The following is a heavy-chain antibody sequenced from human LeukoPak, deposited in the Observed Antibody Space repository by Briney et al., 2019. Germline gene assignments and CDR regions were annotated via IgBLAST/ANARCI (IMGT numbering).Heavy chain of an antibody. V-gene: IGHV4-59*01. CDR3: ARAHGIAAAGRSYYYYYGMDV. J-gene: IGHJ6*02. CDR1: GGSISSYY. D-gene: IGHD6-13*01. Sequence: PSETLSLTCTVSGGSISSYYWSWIRQPPGKGLEWIWYIYYSGSTNYNPSLKSRVTISVDTSKNQYSLKLSSVTAADTAVYYCARAHGIAAAGRSYYYYYGMDVWGQGTTVTVSS. CDR2: IYYSGST.